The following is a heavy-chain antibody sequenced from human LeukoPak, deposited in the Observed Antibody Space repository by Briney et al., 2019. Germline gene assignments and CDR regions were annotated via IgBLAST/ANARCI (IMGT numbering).Heavy chain of an antibody. V-gene: IGHV3-53*01. D-gene: IGHD3-10*01. CDR2: IYSGGST. CDR1: GFTVSSNY. J-gene: IGHJ4*02. CDR3: ARDSPGGGSGRY. Sequence: GGSLRLSCAASGFTVSSNYMSWVRQAPGKGLEWVSVIYSGGSTYYADSVKGRFTISRDNSKNTLYLQMNSLRADDTAVYYCARDSPGGGSGRYWGQGTLVTVSS.